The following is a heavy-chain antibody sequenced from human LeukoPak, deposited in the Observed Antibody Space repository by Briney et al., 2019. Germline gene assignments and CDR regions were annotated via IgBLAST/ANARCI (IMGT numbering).Heavy chain of an antibody. CDR2: IYYSGST. D-gene: IGHD3-22*01. Sequence: SETLSLTRTVSGGSISSSSYYWGWIRQPPGKGLEWIGSIYYSGSTYYNPSLKSRVTISVDTSKNQFSLKLSSVTAADTAVYYCARRYYYDSSGYYYEYYFDYWGQGTLVTVSS. V-gene: IGHV4-39*01. CDR1: GGSISSSSYY. CDR3: ARRYYYDSSGYYYEYYFDY. J-gene: IGHJ4*02.